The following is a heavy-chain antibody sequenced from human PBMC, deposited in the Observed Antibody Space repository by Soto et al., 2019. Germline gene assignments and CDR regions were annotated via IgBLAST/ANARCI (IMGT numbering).Heavy chain of an antibody. CDR3: IRGAYSSSYFTGMDV. CDR2: IRNKANNYAT. D-gene: IGHD6-13*01. Sequence: GGSLRLSCAASGFTFSGSAMHWVRQASGKGLEWVGRIRNKANNYATAYAASVKGRFTISRDDSKNTAYLQMNSLKTEDTAVYYCIRGAYSSSYFTGMDVWGQGTTVTVS. V-gene: IGHV3-73*01. J-gene: IGHJ6*02. CDR1: GFTFSGSA.